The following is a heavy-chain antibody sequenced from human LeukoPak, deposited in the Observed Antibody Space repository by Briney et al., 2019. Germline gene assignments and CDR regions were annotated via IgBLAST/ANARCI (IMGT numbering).Heavy chain of an antibody. CDR3: ARLWFGELLYRGSELDY. CDR2: ISSSSTI. CDR1: GFTFSSYS. J-gene: IGHJ4*02. V-gene: IGHV3-48*04. Sequence: GGSLRLSCAASGFTFSSYSMNWVRQAPGKGLEWVSYISSSSTIYYADSVKGRFTISRDNAKNSLYLQMNSLRAEDTAVYYCARLWFGELLYRGSELDYWGQGTLVTVSS. D-gene: IGHD3-10*01.